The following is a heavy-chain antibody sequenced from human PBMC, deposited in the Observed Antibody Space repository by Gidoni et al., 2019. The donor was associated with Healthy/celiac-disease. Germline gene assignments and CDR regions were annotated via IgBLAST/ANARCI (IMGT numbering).Heavy chain of an antibody. CDR3: AREYSSSWGLLGYFDY. CDR2: IYSGGST. V-gene: IGHV3-66*01. Sequence: EVHLVESGGGLVQPVGSLRLSCAASGFTVSSNYISWVRQALGKGLELVSVIYSGGSTYYADYVKCRFTISRDNSKNKLYLQMNILRAEDTAVYYCAREYSSSWGLLGYFDYWGQGTLVTVSS. CDR1: GFTVSSNY. D-gene: IGHD6-6*01. J-gene: IGHJ4*02.